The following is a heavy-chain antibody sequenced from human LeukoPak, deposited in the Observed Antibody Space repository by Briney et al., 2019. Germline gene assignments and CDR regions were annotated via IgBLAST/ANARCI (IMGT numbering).Heavy chain of an antibody. CDR2: ISSSSSTI. J-gene: IGHJ4*02. V-gene: IGHV3-48*01. D-gene: IGHD4-17*01. Sequence: GGSLRLSCAASRFTFSSYSMNWVRQAPGKGLEWVSYISSSSSTIYYADSVKGRFTISRDNSKNTLYLQMNSLRAEDTAVYYCAKDWGDYLYYFDYWGQGTLVTVSS. CDR3: AKDWGDYLYYFDY. CDR1: RFTFSSYS.